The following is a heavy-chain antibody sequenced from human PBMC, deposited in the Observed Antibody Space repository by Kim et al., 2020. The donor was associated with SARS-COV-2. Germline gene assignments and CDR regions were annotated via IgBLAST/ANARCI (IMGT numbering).Heavy chain of an antibody. V-gene: IGHV4-30-4*01. Sequence: SETLSLTCTVSGGSISSGDYYWSWIRQPPGKGLEWIGYIYYSGSTYYNPSLKSRVTISVDTSKNQFSLKLSSGTAADTAVYYCARAQDDYGGKVSYKWFDPWGQGTLVSVSS. CDR1: GGSISSGDYY. CDR3: ARAQDDYGGKVSYKWFDP. J-gene: IGHJ5*02. D-gene: IGHD4-17*01. CDR2: IYYSGST.